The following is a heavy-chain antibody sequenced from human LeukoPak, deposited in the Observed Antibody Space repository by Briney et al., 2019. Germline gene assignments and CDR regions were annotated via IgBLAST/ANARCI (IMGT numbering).Heavy chain of an antibody. CDR3: ARGAGTSYYYYYYMDV. V-gene: IGHV1-2*02. CDR1: GYTFTGYY. D-gene: IGHD1-1*01. CDR2: INPNSGGT. Sequence: ASVKVSCKASGYTFTGYYMHWVRQAPGQGLEWMGWINPNSGGTNYAQKFQGRVTMTRDTSISTAYMELSRLRSDDTAVYYCARGAGTSYYYYYYMDVWGKGTTVTVSS. J-gene: IGHJ6*03.